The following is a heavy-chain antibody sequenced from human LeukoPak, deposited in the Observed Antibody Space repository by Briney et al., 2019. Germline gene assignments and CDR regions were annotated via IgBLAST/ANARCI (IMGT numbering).Heavy chain of an antibody. CDR3: AKVVPEYYDFWSGSTHFDY. CDR1: GLTLRSYA. V-gene: IGHV3-23*01. CDR2: ISGSDSST. D-gene: IGHD3-3*01. Sequence: GGFLRLSCAASGLTLRSYAMSWVRQAPGKGLEWVSGISGSDSSTYYADSVKGRFAISRDNSENTLYLQMNSLRAEDTAVYYCAKVVPEYYDFWSGSTHFDYWGQGVLVTVSS. J-gene: IGHJ4*02.